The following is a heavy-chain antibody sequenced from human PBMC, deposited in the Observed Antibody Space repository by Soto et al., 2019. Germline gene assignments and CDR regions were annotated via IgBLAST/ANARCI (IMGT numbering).Heavy chain of an antibody. CDR3: ARDIQSVGPRANDAFDV. CDR1: GFTFTDNL. D-gene: IGHD5-18*01. J-gene: IGHJ3*01. CDR2: INPDPGNT. Sequence: QVQLVQSGAELKKPGASVNISCTASGFTFTDNLINWVRQAPGQGLEWMGWINPDPGNTRYSETFQGRVTISRHSSASIAYLELSGLKNEDTALYFCARDIQSVGPRANDAFDVWGQGTMITVSS. V-gene: IGHV1-3*01.